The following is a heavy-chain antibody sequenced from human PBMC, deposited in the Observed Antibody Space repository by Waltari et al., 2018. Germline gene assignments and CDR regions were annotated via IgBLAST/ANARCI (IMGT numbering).Heavy chain of an antibody. J-gene: IGHJ4*02. Sequence: QVQLVQSGAEVKKPGSSVKVSCKASGGTFSSYAISWVRQAPGQGLGWMGGILPIFGKANYAQKFQGRVTITADESTSTAYMELSSLRSEDTAVYYCARSKMATIPSVLVDYWGQGTLVTVSS. V-gene: IGHV1-69*12. CDR3: ARSKMATIPSVLVDY. CDR1: GGTFSSYA. D-gene: IGHD5-12*01. CDR2: ILPIFGKA.